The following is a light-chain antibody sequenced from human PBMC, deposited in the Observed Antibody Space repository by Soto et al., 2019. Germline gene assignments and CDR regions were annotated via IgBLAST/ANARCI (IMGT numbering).Light chain of an antibody. Sequence: DIQMTQSPTSLSASVGDRVTITCRASQGIRNFVAWYQQKPGKAPKLLIYAASTLQSGVPSRFSGSGSGTDFTLTLNSPQPKDVATHSWQKYSSDPVFGPGTKVEIK. V-gene: IGKV1-27*01. CDR2: AAS. CDR3: QKYSSDPV. J-gene: IGKJ3*01. CDR1: QGIRNF.